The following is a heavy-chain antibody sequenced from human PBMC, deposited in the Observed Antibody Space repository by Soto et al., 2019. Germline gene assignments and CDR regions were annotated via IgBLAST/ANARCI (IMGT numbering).Heavy chain of an antibody. V-gene: IGHV4-59*01. CDR1: GGSISSYY. Sequence: SETLSLTCTVSGGSISSYYWSWIRQPPGKGLEWIGYIYYSGSTNYNPSLKSRVTISVDTSKNQFSLKLSSVTAADTAVYYCARGASVFGVVINYYYYYGMDVWGQGTTVTVS. CDR2: IYYSGST. D-gene: IGHD3-3*01. J-gene: IGHJ6*02. CDR3: ARGASVFGVVINYYYYYGMDV.